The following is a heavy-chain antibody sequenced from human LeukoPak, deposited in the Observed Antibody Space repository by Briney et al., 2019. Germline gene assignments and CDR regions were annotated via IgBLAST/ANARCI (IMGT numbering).Heavy chain of an antibody. CDR3: ARREYQLLIMGAFDI. CDR1: GGSVNSNDYY. J-gene: IGHJ3*02. V-gene: IGHV4-39*01. D-gene: IGHD2-2*01. CDR2: IYYSGST. Sequence: SETLSLTCTVSGGSVNSNDYYWGWIRQPPGKGLEWIGSIYYSGSTYYNPSLKSRVTISVDSSKNQFSLKLSSVTAADTAVYYCARREYQLLIMGAFDIWGQGTMVSVSS.